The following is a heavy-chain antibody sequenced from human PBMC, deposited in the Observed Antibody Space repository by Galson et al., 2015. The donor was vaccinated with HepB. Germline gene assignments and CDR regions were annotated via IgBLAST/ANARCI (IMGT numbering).Heavy chain of an antibody. V-gene: IGHV2-5*02. Sequence: PALVKPTQTLTLTCTFSGFSLSTSGVGVGWIRQPPGKALEWLALIYWDDDKRYSPSLKSRLTITKDTSKNQVVLTMTNMDPVDTATYYCAHRVIGVISNDWFDPWGQGTLVTVSS. CDR3: AHRVIGVISNDWFDP. CDR2: IYWDDDK. D-gene: IGHD3-22*01. J-gene: IGHJ5*02. CDR1: GFSLSTSGVG.